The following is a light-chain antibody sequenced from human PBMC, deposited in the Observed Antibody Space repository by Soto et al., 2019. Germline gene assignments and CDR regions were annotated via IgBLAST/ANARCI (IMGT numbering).Light chain of an antibody. J-gene: IGKJ1*01. V-gene: IGKV3-15*01. CDR2: DVS. CDR3: HQYYHWPRP. Sequence: EIAMTQSPATLSVSPGERATLSCMASRTIGLDLAWYQQKRGQAPRLLSYDVSTRAAGVPARFRASGSETDFTLTLSSLQSEDFAVYYCHQYYHWPRPFGRGTKVEL. CDR1: RTIGLD.